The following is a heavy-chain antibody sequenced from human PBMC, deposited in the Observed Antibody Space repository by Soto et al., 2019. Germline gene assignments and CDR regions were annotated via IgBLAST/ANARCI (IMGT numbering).Heavy chain of an antibody. V-gene: IGHV3-21*01. CDR3: ASCYYGSETQACYYYGMDV. CDR2: ISSSSSYI. CDR1: GFTFSIYS. J-gene: IGHJ6*02. D-gene: IGHD3-10*01. Sequence: GGSLRLSCAASGFTFSIYSMNWVRHAPGKGLEWVSSISSSSSYIYYADSVKGRFTISRDNAKNSLYLQMNSLRAEDTAVYYCASCYYGSETQACYYYGMDVWGQGTTVTVSS.